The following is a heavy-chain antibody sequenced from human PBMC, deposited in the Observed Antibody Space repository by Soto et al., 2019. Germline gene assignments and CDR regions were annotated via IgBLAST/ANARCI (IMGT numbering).Heavy chain of an antibody. CDR3: AREAYCGGDCSPLDYYYYGMDV. D-gene: IGHD2-21*02. CDR1: GGSISSGGYY. J-gene: IGHJ6*02. Sequence: SETLSLTCTVSGGSISSGGYYWSWIRQHPGKGLEWIGYIYYSGSTYYNPSLKSRVTISVDTSKNQFSLKLSSVTAADTAVYYCAREAYCGGDCSPLDYYYYGMDVWGQGTTLTVSS. CDR2: IYYSGST. V-gene: IGHV4-31*03.